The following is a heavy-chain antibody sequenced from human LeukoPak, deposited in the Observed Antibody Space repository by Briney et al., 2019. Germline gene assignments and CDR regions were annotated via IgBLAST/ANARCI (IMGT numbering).Heavy chain of an antibody. V-gene: IGHV3-20*04. J-gene: IGHJ4*02. CDR3: ARDPWGIACSRLFDY. Sequence: GGSLRLSCAASGFTLEDYGMSWVPHAPGKGLEGVWGISLSGGSTVCADSVKGRFTISRDYAKNSLYLHMKRLRGGDAALLYCARDPWGIACSRLFDYWGQGTLVTVSS. CDR2: ISLSGGST. CDR1: GFTLEDYG. D-gene: IGHD3-16*01.